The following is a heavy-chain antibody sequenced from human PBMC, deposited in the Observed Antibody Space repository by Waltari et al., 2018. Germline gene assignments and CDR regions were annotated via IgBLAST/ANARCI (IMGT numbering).Heavy chain of an antibody. CDR2: IYYSGST. CDR1: GGSISSSSYY. J-gene: IGHJ4*02. Sequence: QLQLQESGPGLVKPSETLSLTCTVSGGSISSSSYYWGWIRQPPGKGLEWIGSIYYSGSTYYNPSLKSRVTISVDTSKNQFSLKLSSVTAADTAVYYCTGIVAAAATDGGVDYWGQGTLVTVSS. V-gene: IGHV4-39*01. CDR3: TGIVAAAATDGGVDY. D-gene: IGHD6-13*01.